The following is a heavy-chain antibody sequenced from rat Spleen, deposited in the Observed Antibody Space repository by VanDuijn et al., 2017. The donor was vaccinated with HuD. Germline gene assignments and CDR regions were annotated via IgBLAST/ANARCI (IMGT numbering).Heavy chain of an antibody. CDR1: GYSITSIY. J-gene: IGHJ2*01. Sequence: EVQLQESGLGLVKPSQSLSLTCSVTGYSITSIYWGWIRKFPGNKMEWMGYISYSGSTSYNPSLKSRISISRDTSKNQFFLQLNSVTTEDTATYYCARFAMGITKLFDYWGQGVMVTVSS. D-gene: IGHD1-9*01. CDR3: ARFAMGITKLFDY. CDR2: ISYSGST. V-gene: IGHV3-1*01.